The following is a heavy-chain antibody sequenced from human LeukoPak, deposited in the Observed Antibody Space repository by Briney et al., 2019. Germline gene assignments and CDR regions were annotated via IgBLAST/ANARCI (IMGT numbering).Heavy chain of an antibody. D-gene: IGHD3-22*01. J-gene: IGHJ4*02. CDR1: GFTFSSYA. Sequence: GGSLRLSCAASGFTFSSYAMSWVRQAPGKGLEWVSAISGSGGSTYYADSVKGRFTISRDNSKNTLYLQMNSLRAEDTAVYYCAKDRFADDSSGYYYRYFVYWGQGTLVTVSS. V-gene: IGHV3-23*01. CDR2: ISGSGGST. CDR3: AKDRFADDSSGYYYRYFVY.